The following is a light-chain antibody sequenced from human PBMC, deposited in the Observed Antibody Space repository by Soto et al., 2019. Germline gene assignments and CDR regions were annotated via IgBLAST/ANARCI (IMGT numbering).Light chain of an antibody. CDR3: QNYNGAPST. CDR2: AAS. CDR1: QGISNY. V-gene: IGKV1-27*01. J-gene: IGKJ1*01. Sequence: DIQMTQSPSALSASVGDRVSITCRASQGISNYLVWYQQKPGKVPKLLIYAASTLQSGVPSRFSGSGSGTDFTLTISSLQPEDVATYYCQNYNGAPSTFGQGTKVEIK.